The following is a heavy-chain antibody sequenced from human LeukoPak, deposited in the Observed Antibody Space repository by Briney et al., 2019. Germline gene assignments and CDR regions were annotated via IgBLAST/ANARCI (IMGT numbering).Heavy chain of an antibody. J-gene: IGHJ5*02. V-gene: IGHV4-38-2*01. D-gene: IGHD2-15*01. CDR3: ARGYCSGGSCYGLNWFDP. CDR1: GYSISSGSY. Sequence: SETLSLTCAVSGYSISSGSYWGWIRQPPGKGLEWIGSIYHSGSTYYNPSLKSRVTISVDTSKNQFSLKLSSVTAADTAVYYCARGYCSGGSCYGLNWFDPWGQGTLVTVSS. CDR2: IYHSGST.